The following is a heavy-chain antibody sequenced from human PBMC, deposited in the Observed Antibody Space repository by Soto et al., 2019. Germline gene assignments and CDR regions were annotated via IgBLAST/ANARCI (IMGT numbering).Heavy chain of an antibody. CDR1: GGTFSSYA. Sequence: SVQVSCKASGGTFSSYAISWVRQAPGQGLEWMGGIIPIFGTANYAQKFQGRVTITADESTSTAYMELSSLRSEDTAVYYCARDVGTTVTTWVYYYGMDVWGQGTTVTVSS. CDR3: ARDVGTTVTTWVYYYGMDV. CDR2: IIPIFGTA. D-gene: IGHD4-17*01. V-gene: IGHV1-69*13. J-gene: IGHJ6*02.